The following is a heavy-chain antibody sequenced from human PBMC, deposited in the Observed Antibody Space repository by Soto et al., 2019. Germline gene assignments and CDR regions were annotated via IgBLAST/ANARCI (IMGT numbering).Heavy chain of an antibody. V-gene: IGHV4-39*01. Sequence: QLQLQESGPGLVKPSETLSLTGTVSGGSISSSSSYWGWIRQPPGKGLEWIGSIYYSGSTYYNPSLNSRVTMSVDTSKNLFSLKLSSVTAADTAVYYCARWGARPTCFDPWGQGTLVTVSS. CDR3: ARWGARPTCFDP. CDR2: IYYSGST. D-gene: IGHD6-6*01. J-gene: IGHJ5*02. CDR1: GGSISSSSSY.